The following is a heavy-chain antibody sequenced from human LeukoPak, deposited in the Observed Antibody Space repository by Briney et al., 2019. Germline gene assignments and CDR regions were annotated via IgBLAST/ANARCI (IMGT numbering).Heavy chain of an antibody. CDR1: GGTFSSYA. V-gene: IGHV1-69*05. CDR2: IIPIFGTA. D-gene: IGHD6-19*01. CDR3: ASYSSGWKDYYYMDV. J-gene: IGHJ6*03. Sequence: SVKVSCKASGGTFSSYAISWVRQAPGQGLEWMGGIIPIFGTANYAQKFQGRVTITTDESTSTAYVELSSLRSEDTAVYYCASYSSGWKDYYYMDVWGKGTTVTVSS.